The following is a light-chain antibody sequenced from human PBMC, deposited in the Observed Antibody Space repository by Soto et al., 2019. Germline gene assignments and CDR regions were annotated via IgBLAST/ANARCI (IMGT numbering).Light chain of an antibody. Sequence: EIVLTQSPGTLSLSPGERATLSCRASQSVSSSYLAWYQQTPGQAPRLLIYGASSRATGITDMFSGSGSGTDSTLTISRLEPEDFAVYYCQQYGSSAFTFGPGTKVDIK. V-gene: IGKV3-20*01. CDR1: QSVSSSY. CDR3: QQYGSSAFT. J-gene: IGKJ3*01. CDR2: GAS.